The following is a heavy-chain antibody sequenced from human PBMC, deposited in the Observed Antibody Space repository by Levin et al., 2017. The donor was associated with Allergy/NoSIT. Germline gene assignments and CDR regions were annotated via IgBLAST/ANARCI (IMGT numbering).Heavy chain of an antibody. D-gene: IGHD3-22*01. Sequence: NASETLSLTCTVSGGSISSGDYYWSWIRQPPGKGLEWIGYINYSGSTYYKPSLKSRVTISEDTSKNQFSLQLSSVTAADTAVYFCAQMPSGYYSSFDYWGQGTLVTVSS. CDR3: AQMPSGYYSSFDY. CDR2: INYSGST. CDR1: GGSISSGDYY. J-gene: IGHJ4*02. V-gene: IGHV4-30-4*01.